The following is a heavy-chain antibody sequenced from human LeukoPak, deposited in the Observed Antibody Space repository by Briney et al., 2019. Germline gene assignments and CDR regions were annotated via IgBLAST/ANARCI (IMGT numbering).Heavy chain of an antibody. CDR2: ISGSGGST. D-gene: IGHD2-21*02. Sequence: GGSLRLPCAASGFTFSSYAMSWVRQAPGKGLEWVSAISGSGGSTYYADSVKGRFTISRDNSKNTLYLQMNSLRAEDTAVYYCAKDLSTVVVTAIADYWGQGTLVTVSS. J-gene: IGHJ4*02. CDR3: AKDLSTVVVTAIADY. CDR1: GFTFSSYA. V-gene: IGHV3-23*01.